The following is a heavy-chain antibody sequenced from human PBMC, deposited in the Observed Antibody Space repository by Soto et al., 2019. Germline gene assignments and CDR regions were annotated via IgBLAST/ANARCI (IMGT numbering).Heavy chain of an antibody. CDR1: GYRFTHYW. J-gene: IGHJ6*03. CDR2: IDPSDSYT. V-gene: IGHV5-10-1*01. D-gene: IGHD6-13*01. CDR3: AVPYRSRGHALDG. Sequence: MKLSYNVSGYRFTHYWISWVRQMPGTGLEWMGRIDPSDSYTNYSPSFQGHVTFSADKSISTAYLQWSSLKASDTAMYYRAVPYRSRGHALDGWGNGTTVT.